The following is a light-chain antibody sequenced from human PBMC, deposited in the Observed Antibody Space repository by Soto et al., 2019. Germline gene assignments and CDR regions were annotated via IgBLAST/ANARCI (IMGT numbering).Light chain of an antibody. V-gene: IGKV1-39*01. CDR3: QQYYSFPPT. CDR2: AAS. J-gene: IGKJ1*01. CDR1: QSISSY. Sequence: DIQMTQSPSSLSACVGDRVAITCRASQSISSYLNWYQQKPGKAPELLIYAASTLQSGVPSRFSGSGSGTDFTLTISCLQSEDFATYYCQQYYSFPPTFGQGTKVDIK.